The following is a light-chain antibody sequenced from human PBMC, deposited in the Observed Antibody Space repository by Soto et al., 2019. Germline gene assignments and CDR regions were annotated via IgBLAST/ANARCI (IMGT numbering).Light chain of an antibody. CDR2: WAS. Sequence: DIVMTQSPDSLAVSLGERATINCKSSQSVLYNSDNKNYLAWYQQKSGQPPKLLIYWASTRESGVPDRFSGSGSATDFTLTISSLQAEDVALYYCQQYYSTPRTFGQGTKVEIK. CDR3: QQYYSTPRT. V-gene: IGKV4-1*01. CDR1: QSVLYNSDNKNY. J-gene: IGKJ1*01.